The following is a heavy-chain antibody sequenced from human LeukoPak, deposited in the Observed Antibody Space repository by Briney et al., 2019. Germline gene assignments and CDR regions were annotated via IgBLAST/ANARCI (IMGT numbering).Heavy chain of an antibody. V-gene: IGHV4-59*01. D-gene: IGHD3-3*01. CDR3: ASGRITIFGVVDY. CDR2: IYYSGST. CDR1: GGSISSYY. Sequence: SETLSLTCTVSGGSISSYYWSWIRQPPGKGLEWIGYIYYSGSTNYNPSLKGRVTISVDTSKNQFSLKLSSVTAADTAVYYCASGRITIFGVVDYWGQGTLVTVSS. J-gene: IGHJ4*02.